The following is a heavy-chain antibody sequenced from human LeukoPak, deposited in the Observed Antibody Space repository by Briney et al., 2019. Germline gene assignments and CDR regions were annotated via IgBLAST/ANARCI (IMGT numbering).Heavy chain of an antibody. D-gene: IGHD1-26*01. CDR1: GYTFTGYY. V-gene: IGHV1-2*02. CDR3: ARDGDSVSYVGYWFDP. CDR2: INPNSGGT. J-gene: IGHJ5*02. Sequence: ASVKVSCKASGYTFTGYYMHWVRQAPGQGLEWMGWINPNSGGTNYAQKFQGRVTMTRDTSISTAYMELSRLRSDDTAVYYCARDGDSVSYVGYWFDPWGQGTLVTVSS.